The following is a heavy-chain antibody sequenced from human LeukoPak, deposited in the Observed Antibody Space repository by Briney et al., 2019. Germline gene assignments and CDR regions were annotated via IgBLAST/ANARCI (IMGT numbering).Heavy chain of an antibody. CDR1: GYTFTGYY. V-gene: IGHV1-2*02. CDR2: INPNSGGT. CDR3: ARGITTVTTSRGYYYYMDV. D-gene: IGHD4-17*01. J-gene: IGHJ6*03. Sequence: GASVKVSCKASGYTFTGYYMRWVRQAPGQGLEWMGWINPNSGGTNYAQKFQGRVTMTRDTSISTAYMELSRLRSDDTAVYYCARGITTVTTSRGYYYYMDVWGKGTTVTVSS.